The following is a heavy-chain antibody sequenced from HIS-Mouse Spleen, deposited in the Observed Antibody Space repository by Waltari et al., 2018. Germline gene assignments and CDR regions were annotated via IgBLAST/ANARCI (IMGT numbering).Heavy chain of an antibody. J-gene: IGHJ4*02. Sequence: QVTLRESGPALVKPTQTLPLTCTFSGFSLSTSGMCVSWFRHPQGKALEWLARIDWDDDKYYSTSLKTRLTISKDTSKNQVVLTMTNMDPVDTATYYCARIAEGYSSGWYAFDYWGQGTLVTVSS. CDR2: IDWDDDK. CDR3: ARIAEGYSSGWYAFDY. V-gene: IGHV2-70*15. D-gene: IGHD6-19*01. CDR1: GFSLSTSGMC.